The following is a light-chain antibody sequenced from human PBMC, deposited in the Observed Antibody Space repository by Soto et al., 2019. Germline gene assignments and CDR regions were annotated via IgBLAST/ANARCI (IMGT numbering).Light chain of an antibody. V-gene: IGKV3-20*01. J-gene: IGKJ1*01. Sequence: IVFPQQTDTPSLSPGARPTLPGRTIQSLTSNYLAWYQQKRGQAPRLLIYGASSRATGIPDRFSGSGSGTDFTLTISRLEPEDFAVYHCQQYGISRPVTFGQGTKVDI. CDR2: GAS. CDR1: QSLTSNY. CDR3: QQYGISRPVT.